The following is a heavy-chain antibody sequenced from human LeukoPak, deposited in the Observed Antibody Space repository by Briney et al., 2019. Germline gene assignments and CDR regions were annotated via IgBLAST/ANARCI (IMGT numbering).Heavy chain of an antibody. CDR1: GFTFSSYA. CDR2: ISGSGGST. V-gene: IGHV3-23*01. Sequence: GGSLRLSCVDSGFTFSSYAMSWVRQAPGKGLEWVSAISGSGGSTYYADSVKGRFTISRDNSKNTLYLQMNSLRAEDTAVYYCAKGKWIQLWPPFDYWGQGTLVTVSS. J-gene: IGHJ4*02. CDR3: AKGKWIQLWPPFDY. D-gene: IGHD5-18*01.